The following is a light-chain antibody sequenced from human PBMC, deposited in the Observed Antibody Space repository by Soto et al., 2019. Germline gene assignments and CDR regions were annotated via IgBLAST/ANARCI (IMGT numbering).Light chain of an antibody. Sequence: QSVLTQPRSVSGSPGQSVTISCTGTSSDVGGYNYVSWYQQHPGKAPKLMIYDVSKRPSGVPDRFSGSKSGNTASLTISGLQAEDEADYYSCSYAGYYFYVFGTGTKVTVL. CDR3: CSYAGYYFYV. J-gene: IGLJ1*01. CDR1: SSDVGGYNY. V-gene: IGLV2-11*01. CDR2: DVS.